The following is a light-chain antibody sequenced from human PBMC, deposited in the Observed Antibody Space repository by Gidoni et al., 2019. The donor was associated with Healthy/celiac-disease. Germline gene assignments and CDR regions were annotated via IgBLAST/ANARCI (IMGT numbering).Light chain of an antibody. Sequence: DIQLTPSPSFLSASVGDRVTITCRASQRISSYLAWYQQQPGKAPKLLIYTASTLQSGVPSRFSGSGSGTEFTLTISSLQPEDFATYYCQQRNSYRWTFGQGTKVEIK. V-gene: IGKV1-9*01. CDR2: TAS. J-gene: IGKJ1*01. CDR1: QRISSY. CDR3: QQRNSYRWT.